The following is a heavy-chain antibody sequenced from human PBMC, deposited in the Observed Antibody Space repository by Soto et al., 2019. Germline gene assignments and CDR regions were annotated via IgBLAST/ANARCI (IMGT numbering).Heavy chain of an antibody. CDR1: GGSISSGGYY. CDR3: ARRTPDLPGYYYMDV. V-gene: IGHV4-31*03. J-gene: IGHJ6*03. CDR2: IYYSGST. Sequence: QVQLQESGPGLVKPSQTLSLTCTVSGGSISSGGYYWSWIRQHPGKGLEWIGYIYYSGSTYYNPSLKSRVTLSVGTAKNQFPLKLSSVTAADTAVYYCARRTPDLPGYYYMDVWGKGTTVTVSS.